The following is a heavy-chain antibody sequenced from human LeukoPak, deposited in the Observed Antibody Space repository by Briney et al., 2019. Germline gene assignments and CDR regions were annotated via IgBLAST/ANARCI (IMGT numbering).Heavy chain of an antibody. D-gene: IGHD3-16*01. CDR1: GGSFSGYY. Sequence: PSETLSLTCAVYGGSFSGYYWSWTRQPPGKGLEWIGEINHSGSTNYNPSLKSRVTISVDTSKNQFSLKLSSVTAADTAVYYCARVVRWAYYYYYYMDVWGKGTTVTVSS. CDR2: INHSGST. J-gene: IGHJ6*03. V-gene: IGHV4-34*01. CDR3: ARVVRWAYYYYYYMDV.